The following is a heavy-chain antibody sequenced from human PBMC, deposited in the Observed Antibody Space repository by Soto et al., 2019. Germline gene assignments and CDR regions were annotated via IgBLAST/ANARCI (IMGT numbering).Heavy chain of an antibody. V-gene: IGHV4-59*01. J-gene: IGHJ6*02. CDR2: IYYSGST. CDR3: ARVGLGYCSSTSCRAFHYYYYGMDV. CDR1: GGSISSYY. Sequence: SETLSLTCTVSGGSISSYYWSWIRQPPGKGLEWIGYIYYSGSTNYNPSLKSRVTISVDTSKNQFSLKLSSVTAADTAVYYCARVGLGYCSSTSCRAFHYYYYGMDVWGQGTTVTVSS. D-gene: IGHD2-2*01.